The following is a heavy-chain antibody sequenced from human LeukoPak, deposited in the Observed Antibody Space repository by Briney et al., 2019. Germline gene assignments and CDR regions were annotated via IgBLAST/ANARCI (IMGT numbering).Heavy chain of an antibody. Sequence: ASVKVSCKASGYTFTSYDINWVRQATGQGLEWMGWMNPNSGNTGYAQKFQGRVTMTRNTSISTAYMELSSLRSEDTAVYYCARGSSYYHDMAWFDPWGQGTLVTVSS. J-gene: IGHJ5*02. D-gene: IGHD3-22*01. CDR2: MNPNSGNT. CDR3: ARGSSYYHDMAWFDP. CDR1: GYTFTSYD. V-gene: IGHV1-8*01.